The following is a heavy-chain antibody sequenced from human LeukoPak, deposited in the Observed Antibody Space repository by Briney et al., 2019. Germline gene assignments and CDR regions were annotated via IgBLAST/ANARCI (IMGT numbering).Heavy chain of an antibody. J-gene: IGHJ5*02. CDR3: ARGGKYQLLGSRHWFDP. Sequence: ASVKVSCKASGYTFTGYYMHWVRQAPGQGLEWMGWINPNSGGTNYAQKFQGRVTMTRDTSISTAYMELSRLRSDDTAVYYCARGGKYQLLGSRHWFDPWGQGTLVTVSS. D-gene: IGHD2-2*01. CDR1: GYTFTGYY. V-gene: IGHV1-2*02. CDR2: INPNSGGT.